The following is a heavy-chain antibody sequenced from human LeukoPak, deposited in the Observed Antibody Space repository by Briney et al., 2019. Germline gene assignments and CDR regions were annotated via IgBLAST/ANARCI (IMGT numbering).Heavy chain of an antibody. V-gene: IGHV4-61*02. Sequence: TLSLTCTVSGGSISSGSYYWSWIRQPAGRGLEWIGRIYTSGSTNYNPSLKSRVTISVDTSKYHFALRLSSVTAADTAIYYCARWVLYGSGTVRVNAFDIWGQGTMVTVSS. CDR2: IYTSGST. J-gene: IGHJ3*02. CDR3: ARWVLYGSGTVRVNAFDI. CDR1: GGSISSGSYY. D-gene: IGHD3-10*01.